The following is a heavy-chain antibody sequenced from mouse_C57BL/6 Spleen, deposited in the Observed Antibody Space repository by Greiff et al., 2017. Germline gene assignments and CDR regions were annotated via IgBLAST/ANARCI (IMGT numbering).Heavy chain of an antibody. CDR1: GISITTGNYR. J-gene: IGHJ3*01. CDR2: ISYSGTI. V-gene: IGHV3-5*01. D-gene: IGHD2-1*01. Sequence: EVKLVESGPGLVKPSQTVFLTCTVTGISITTGNYRWSWIRQFPGNTLEWIGYISYSGTITSNPSLTSRTTIPRDTPKNQFFLEMNSLTAEDTATYYCARDGYGNLFAYWGQGTLVTVSA. CDR3: ARDGYGNLFAY.